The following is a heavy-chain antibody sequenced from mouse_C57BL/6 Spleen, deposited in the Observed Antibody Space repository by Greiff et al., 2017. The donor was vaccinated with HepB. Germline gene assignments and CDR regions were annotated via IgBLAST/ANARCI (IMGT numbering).Heavy chain of an antibody. J-gene: IGHJ1*03. CDR3: IKDYGSSYGGYFDV. CDR1: GFNIKDDY. V-gene: IGHV14-4*01. CDR2: IDPENGDT. Sequence: EVQLQQSGAELVRPGASVKLSCTASGFNIKDDYMHWVKQRPEQGLEWIGWIDPENGDTEYAPKFQGKATITADTSSNTAYLQLSSLTSEDTAVYYCIKDYGSSYGGYFDVWGTGTTVTVSS. D-gene: IGHD1-1*01.